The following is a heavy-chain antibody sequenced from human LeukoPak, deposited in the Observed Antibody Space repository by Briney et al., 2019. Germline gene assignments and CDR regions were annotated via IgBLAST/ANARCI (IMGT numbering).Heavy chain of an antibody. Sequence: SETLSLTCAVYGGSFSGYYWSWIRQPPGKGLEWIGEINHSGSTNYNPSLKSRVTMSVDTSKNQFSLKLSSVTAADTAVYYCARDMDYGDYVQDAFDIWGQGTMVTVSS. CDR3: ARDMDYGDYVQDAFDI. CDR1: GGSFSGYY. CDR2: INHSGST. J-gene: IGHJ3*02. V-gene: IGHV4-34*01. D-gene: IGHD4-17*01.